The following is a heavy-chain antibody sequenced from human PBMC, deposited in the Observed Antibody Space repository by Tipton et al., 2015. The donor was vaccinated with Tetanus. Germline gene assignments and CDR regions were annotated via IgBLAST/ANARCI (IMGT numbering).Heavy chain of an antibody. V-gene: IGHV4-34*01. D-gene: IGHD3/OR15-3a*01. Sequence: TLSLTCTVSGGSLRTSHWAWIRQPPGKGLEWIGDVEHGGDTTYNPSLGSRFTISTDAPTSRLSLKLRSVTAADTALYFCASGSTRHFTLFGQPLRRLWYFDLWGRGTLVTVSS. CDR2: VEHGGDT. J-gene: IGHJ2*01. CDR1: GGSLRTSH. CDR3: ASGSTRHFTLFGQPLRRLWYFDL.